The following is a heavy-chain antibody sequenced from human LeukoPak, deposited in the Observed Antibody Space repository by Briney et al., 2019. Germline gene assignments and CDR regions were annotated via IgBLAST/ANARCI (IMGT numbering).Heavy chain of an antibody. Sequence: ASVKLSCKASVYTFTSYGISWVRQSPGRRLEWRGWISAYNGNTNCAQKLQGRVTMTTDTSTSTAYMELRSMRSDDTAVYYCARDPRTAYYDSSGYYYPPARYEAYFDYWGQGTLVTVSS. CDR3: ARDPRTAYYDSSGYYYPPARYEAYFDY. J-gene: IGHJ4*02. D-gene: IGHD3-22*01. CDR2: ISAYNGNT. V-gene: IGHV1-18*01. CDR1: VYTFTSYG.